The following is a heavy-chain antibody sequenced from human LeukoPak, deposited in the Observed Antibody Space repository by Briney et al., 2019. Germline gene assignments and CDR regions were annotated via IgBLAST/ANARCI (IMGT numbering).Heavy chain of an antibody. V-gene: IGHV3-21*01. D-gene: IGHD5-24*01. J-gene: IGHJ4*02. CDR2: ISSSSSYI. Sequence: GGSLRLSCAASGFTFSSYSMNWVRQAPGKGLEWVLSISSSSSYIYYADSVKGRFTISRDNAKNSLYLQMNNLRAEDTAVYYCARNRGWQQFDYWGQGTLVTVSS. CDR3: ARNRGWQQFDY. CDR1: GFTFSSYS.